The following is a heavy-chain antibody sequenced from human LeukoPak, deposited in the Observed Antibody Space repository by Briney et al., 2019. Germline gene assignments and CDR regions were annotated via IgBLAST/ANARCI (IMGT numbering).Heavy chain of an antibody. CDR2: ISSSTSYI. Sequence: GGSLRLSCAASGFIFSTYSMNCVRQAPGKGREWGISISSSTSYIYYADSVKGRFTISRDNAKNSLYLQMNSLRPEDTAVYYCARENSGSYYQFDCWGQGTLVTVSS. V-gene: IGHV3-21*01. J-gene: IGHJ4*02. CDR1: GFIFSTYS. CDR3: ARENSGSYYQFDC. D-gene: IGHD1-26*01.